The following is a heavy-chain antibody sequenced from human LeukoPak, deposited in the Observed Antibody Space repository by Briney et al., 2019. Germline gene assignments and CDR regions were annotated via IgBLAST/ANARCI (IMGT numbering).Heavy chain of an antibody. CDR2: IMPILGIA. CDR3: ARTPYDSSGYSRNPYYYYGMDV. D-gene: IGHD3-22*01. J-gene: IGHJ6*02. Sequence: SVKVSCKASGGTFSSYAISWVRQAPGQGLEWMGRIMPILGIANYAQKFQGRVTITADKSTSTAYMELSSLRSEDTAVYYCARTPYDSSGYSRNPYYYYGMDVWGQGTTVTVS. V-gene: IGHV1-69*04. CDR1: GGTFSSYA.